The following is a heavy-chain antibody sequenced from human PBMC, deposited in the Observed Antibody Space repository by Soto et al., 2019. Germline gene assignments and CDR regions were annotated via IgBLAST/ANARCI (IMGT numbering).Heavy chain of an antibody. J-gene: IGHJ4*02. CDR1: GFTFSSYG. D-gene: IGHD2-2*01. CDR3: ARAQVPAAMAAFDH. CDR2: IWYDGSNK. Sequence: PGGSLRLSCAASGFTFSSYGMHWVRQAPGKGLEWVAVIWYDGSNKYYADSVKGRFTISRDNSKNTLYLQMNSLRAEDTAVYYCARAQVPAAMAAFDHWGQGTLVTVSS. V-gene: IGHV3-33*01.